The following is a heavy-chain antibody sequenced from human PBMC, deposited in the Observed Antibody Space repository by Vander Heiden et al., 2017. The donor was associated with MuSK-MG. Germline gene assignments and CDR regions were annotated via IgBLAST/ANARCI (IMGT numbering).Heavy chain of an antibody. V-gene: IGHV3-49*03. CDR2: IRSKAYGGTT. Sequence: EVQLVESGGGLVQPGRSLRLSCTASGFTFGDYAMSWFRQAPGKGLEWVGFIRSKAYGGTTEYAASVKGRFTIARDDSKSIAYLQMNSLQTEDTAVYYCTRDRGMGQLRYCDWPFSPVDYWGQGRLVALSS. D-gene: IGHD3-9*01. CDR1: GFTFGDYA. J-gene: IGHJ4*02. CDR3: TRDRGMGQLRYCDWPFSPVDY.